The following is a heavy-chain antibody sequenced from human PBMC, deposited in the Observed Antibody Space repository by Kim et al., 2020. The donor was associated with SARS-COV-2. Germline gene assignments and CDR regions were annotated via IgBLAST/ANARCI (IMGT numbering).Heavy chain of an antibody. Sequence: GGSLRLSCAASGFIFSSYSMNWVRQAPGKGLEWVSYISSSSSTIYYADSVKGRFTISSDNAKNSLYLQMNSLRDEDTAVYYCARGRGMIVVPKFDYWGQGTLVTVSS. CDR1: GFIFSSYS. CDR2: ISSSSSTI. CDR3: ARGRGMIVVPKFDY. D-gene: IGHD3-22*01. V-gene: IGHV3-48*02. J-gene: IGHJ4*02.